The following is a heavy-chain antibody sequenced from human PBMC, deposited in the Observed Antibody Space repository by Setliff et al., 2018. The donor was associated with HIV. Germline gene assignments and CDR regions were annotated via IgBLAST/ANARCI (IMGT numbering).Heavy chain of an antibody. J-gene: IGHJ4*02. D-gene: IGHD2-15*01. V-gene: IGHV3-48*03. CDR2: ISSSGSTI. CDR3: ARVPAAIDY. Sequence: GSLRLSCAASGFTFNSYEMNWVRQAPGKGLEWVSYISSSGSTIYYAGSLKGRFTISRDNAKNSLYLQMNSLRVDDTAVYYCARVPAAIDYWGQGTLVTVSS. CDR1: GFTFNSYE.